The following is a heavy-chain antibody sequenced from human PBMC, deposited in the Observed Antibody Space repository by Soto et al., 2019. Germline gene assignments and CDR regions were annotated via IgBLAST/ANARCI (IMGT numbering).Heavy chain of an antibody. V-gene: IGHV1-46*01. CDR2: INPSGGST. CDR3: ARDYQDRHNYYYYGMDV. CDR1: GYTFTSYY. J-gene: IGHJ6*02. Sequence: ASVKVSCKASGYTFTSYYMHWVRQAPGQGLEWMGIINPSGGSTSYAQKFQGRVTMTGDTSTSTVYMELSSLRSEDTAVYYCARDYQDRHNYYYYGMDVWGQGTTVTVPS. D-gene: IGHD2-2*01.